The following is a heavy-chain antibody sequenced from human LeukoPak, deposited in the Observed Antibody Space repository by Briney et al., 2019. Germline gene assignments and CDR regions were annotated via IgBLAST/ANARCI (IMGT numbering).Heavy chain of an antibody. D-gene: IGHD3-22*01. Sequence: GESLKISCKGSGYSFTSYWIGWVRQMPGKGLEWMGIIYPGDSDTRYSPSFQGQVTISADKSISTAYLQWSSLKASDTAMSYCARRVPQHQNYYDSSGYYQGWFDPWGQGTLVTVSS. J-gene: IGHJ5*02. CDR1: GYSFTSYW. CDR3: ARRVPQHQNYYDSSGYYQGWFDP. CDR2: IYPGDSDT. V-gene: IGHV5-51*01.